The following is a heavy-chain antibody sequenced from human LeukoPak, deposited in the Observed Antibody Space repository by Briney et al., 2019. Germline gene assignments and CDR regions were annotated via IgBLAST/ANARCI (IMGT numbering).Heavy chain of an antibody. D-gene: IGHD6-13*01. Sequence: SGTLSLTPTVSGGSLTNYYWSSIPHPPGKGLEWIGYIYYTGSTNYNPSLRRRVTISVDTSKNQLSLKLTSVTPADTAVYYCARKAAAGIPPLYNWFDPWGQGTLVTVSS. J-gene: IGHJ5*02. CDR3: ARKAAAGIPPLYNWFDP. CDR1: GGSLTNYY. CDR2: IYYTGST. V-gene: IGHV4-59*01.